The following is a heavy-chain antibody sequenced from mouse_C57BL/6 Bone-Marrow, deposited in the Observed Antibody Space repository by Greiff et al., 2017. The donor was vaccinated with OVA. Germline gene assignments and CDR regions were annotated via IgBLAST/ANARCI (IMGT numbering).Heavy chain of an antibody. CDR1: EYAFPSHD. CDR2: INSDGGST. V-gene: IGHV5-2*01. Sequence: EVQVVESGGGLVQPGESLKLSCESNEYAFPSHDMSWVRKTPGKRLELVAAINSDGGSTYYPDTMERRFIISRDNTKKTLYLQMSSLRAEDAALYYCARHYDYDEVAYWGQGTLVTVSA. D-gene: IGHD2-4*01. CDR3: ARHYDYDEVAY. J-gene: IGHJ3*01.